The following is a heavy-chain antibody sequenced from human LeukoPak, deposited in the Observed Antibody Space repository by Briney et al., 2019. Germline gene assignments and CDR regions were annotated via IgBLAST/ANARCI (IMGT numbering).Heavy chain of an antibody. CDR3: ARESFAARWD. J-gene: IGHJ4*02. Sequence: PSETLSLTCAVYGGSFSGYYWSWIRQPPGKGLEWIGEINHSGSTNYNPSLKSRVTISVDTSKNQFSLKLSSVTAADTAVHYCARESFAARWDWGQGTLVTVSS. CDR1: GGSFSGYY. CDR2: INHSGST. V-gene: IGHV4-34*01. D-gene: IGHD6-6*01.